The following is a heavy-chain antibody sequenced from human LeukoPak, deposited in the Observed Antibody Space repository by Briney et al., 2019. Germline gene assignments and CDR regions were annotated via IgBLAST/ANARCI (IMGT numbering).Heavy chain of an antibody. D-gene: IGHD6-6*01. CDR3: ARGSSTLLTWNWFDP. V-gene: IGHV4-59*01. J-gene: IGHJ5*02. CDR1: GGSISSYY. Sequence: SETLPLTCTVSGGSISSYYWSWIRQPPGKGLEWIGYIYYSGSTNYNPSLKSRVTISVDTSKNQFSLKLSSVTAADTAVYYCARGSSTLLTWNWFDPWGQGTLVTVSS. CDR2: IYYSGST.